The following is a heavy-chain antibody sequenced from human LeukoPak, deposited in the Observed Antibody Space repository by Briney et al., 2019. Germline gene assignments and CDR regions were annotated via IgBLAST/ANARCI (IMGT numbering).Heavy chain of an antibody. CDR1: GFTFNTCG. D-gene: IGHD6-13*01. CDR2: INDNGSKK. J-gene: IGHJ4*02. V-gene: IGHV3-30*02. CDR3: VKDFHNSWTFDY. Sequence: GGSLRLSCAASGFTFNTCGMHWVRQAPGKGLGWVAFINDNGSKKDYADSVKGRLTISRDTSKNTLYLQMNSLRVEDTAVYYCVKDFHNSWTFDYWGQGTLVTVSS.